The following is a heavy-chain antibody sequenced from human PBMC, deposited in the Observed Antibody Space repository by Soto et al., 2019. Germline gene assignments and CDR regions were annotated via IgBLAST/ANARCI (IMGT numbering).Heavy chain of an antibody. CDR2: IYYSRST. CDR1: GGSISSSSYY. Sequence: SETLSLTCTVSGGSISSSSYYWGWIRQPPGKGLEWIGSIYYSRSTYYNPSLKSRVTISVDTSKNQFSLKLSSVTAADTAVYYCLTNYYDSRGNSDYWGQGTLVTVSS. V-gene: IGHV4-39*01. J-gene: IGHJ4*02. CDR3: LTNYYDSRGNSDY. D-gene: IGHD3-22*01.